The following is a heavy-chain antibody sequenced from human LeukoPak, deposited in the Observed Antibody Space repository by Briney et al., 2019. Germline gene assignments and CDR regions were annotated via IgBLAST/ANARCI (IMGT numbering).Heavy chain of an antibody. Sequence: QTGGSLRLSCAASGFTFSSYAMHWVRQAPGKGLEWVAVISYDGSNKYYADSVKGRFTISRDNSKNTLYLQMNSLRAEDTAVYYCARDQGYDSSGYYPASRDYWGQGTLVTVSS. CDR3: ARDQGYDSSGYYPASRDY. D-gene: IGHD3-22*01. CDR1: GFTFSSYA. V-gene: IGHV3-30*04. J-gene: IGHJ4*02. CDR2: ISYDGSNK.